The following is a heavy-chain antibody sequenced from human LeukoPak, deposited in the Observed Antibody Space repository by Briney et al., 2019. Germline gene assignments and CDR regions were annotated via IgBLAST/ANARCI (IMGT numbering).Heavy chain of an antibody. J-gene: IGHJ5*02. CDR3: AKDGADYRFSGTCLDP. CDR2: ISYDGSIK. V-gene: IGHV3-30*18. Sequence: PGGSLRLSCAASGFTFSSYGMHWVRQAPGKGLEWVAVISYDGSIKYYADFVKGRLTISRDNSKNTLYLEMTSLRVDDTAVYYCAKDGADYRFSGTCLDPWGQGTLVTVSS. CDR1: GFTFSSYG. D-gene: IGHD1-26*01.